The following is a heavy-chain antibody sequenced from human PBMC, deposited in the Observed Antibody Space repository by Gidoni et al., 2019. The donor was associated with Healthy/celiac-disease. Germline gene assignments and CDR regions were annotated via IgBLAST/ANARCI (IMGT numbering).Heavy chain of an antibody. CDR3: ASSPYYYGSGSYYNGGLDY. V-gene: IGHV3-9*01. CDR1: GITFDDYA. CDR2: IGLNSGSI. J-gene: IGHJ4*02. D-gene: IGHD3-10*01. Sequence: EVQLVESGGGLVQPGRSLRLSCEASGITFDDYAMNWVRQAPGKGLEWFSGIGLNSGSIGYAASVKGRFTISRANAKNSLYLQMNSLRAEDTALYYCASSPYYYGSGSYYNGGLDYWGQGTLVTVSS.